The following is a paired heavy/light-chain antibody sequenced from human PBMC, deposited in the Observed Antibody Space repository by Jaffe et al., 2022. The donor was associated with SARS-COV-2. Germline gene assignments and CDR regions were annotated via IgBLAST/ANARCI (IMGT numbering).Heavy chain of an antibody. CDR3: ARDGVVPAKIFYGMDV. CDR1: GYTFSNYG. J-gene: IGHJ6*02. V-gene: IGHV1-18*01. D-gene: IGHD2-21*01. Sequence: QLQLVQSGAEVKKPGASVKVSCKASGYTFSNYGITWVRQAPAQGLEWMGWISPYNGNTNYAQKIQGRVTMTTDTSTSTAYMELRRLRSDDTAVYYCARDGVVPAKIFYGMDVWGQGTTVTVSS. CDR2: ISPYNGNT.
Light chain of an antibody. J-gene: IGLJ3*02. CDR3: QSTDNSGTSGV. Sequence: SYELTQPLSVSVSPGQTARITCSGDALAKQYAYWYQQRPGQAPVLVIYKDNERPSGIPERFSGSSSGTTVTLTISGVQAEDEADYYCQSTDNSGTSGVFGGGTKLTVL. CDR2: KDN. V-gene: IGLV3-25*03. CDR1: ALAKQY.